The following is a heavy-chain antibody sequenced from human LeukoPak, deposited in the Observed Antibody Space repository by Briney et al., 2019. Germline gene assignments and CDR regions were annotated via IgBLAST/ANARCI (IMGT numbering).Heavy chain of an antibody. CDR2: VTGSGGNT. Sequence: GGSLRLSCAASGFTFSSYAMSWVRQAPGKGLEWVSAVTGSGGNTYYVDSVKGRFTISRDNSKNTMYLQMNSLRAEDTALYYCAKEGSIEVAGYADYFQDWGRGTLVTVSS. D-gene: IGHD6-19*01. CDR1: GFTFSSYA. J-gene: IGHJ1*01. V-gene: IGHV3-23*01. CDR3: AKEGSIEVAGYADYFQD.